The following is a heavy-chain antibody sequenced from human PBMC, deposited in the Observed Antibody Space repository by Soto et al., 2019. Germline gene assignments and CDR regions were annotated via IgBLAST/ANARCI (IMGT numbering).Heavy chain of an antibody. CDR1: GFTFSDSW. V-gene: IGHV3-7*04. Sequence: GGSLRLSCTASGFTFSDSWMTWVRQAPGRGLEWVARIKPDESEKKYADSVKGRFSISRDNAKNSMYLQMDSLRGEDTAVYYCVRGGSNYASWGQGTLVTVSS. CDR2: IKPDESEK. J-gene: IGHJ5*02. D-gene: IGHD4-4*01. CDR3: VRGGSNYAS.